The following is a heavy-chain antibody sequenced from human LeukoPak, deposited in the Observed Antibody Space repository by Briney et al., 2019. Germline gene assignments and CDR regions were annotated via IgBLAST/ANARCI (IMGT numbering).Heavy chain of an antibody. Sequence: ASVKVSCKASGYTFTSYDINWVRQATGQGLEWMGWMNPNSGNTGYAQKFQGRVTMTRNTSISTAYMELSSLRSEDTAVYYCARGWGGPITIFGVVVYYYMDVWGKGTTVTVSS. CDR1: GYTFTSYD. J-gene: IGHJ6*03. D-gene: IGHD3-3*01. CDR2: MNPNSGNT. CDR3: ARGWGGPITIFGVVVYYYMDV. V-gene: IGHV1-8*01.